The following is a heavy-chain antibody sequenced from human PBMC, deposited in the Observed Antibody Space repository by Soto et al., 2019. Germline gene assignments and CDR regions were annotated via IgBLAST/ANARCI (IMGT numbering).Heavy chain of an antibody. CDR2: ISGSGGST. J-gene: IGHJ4*02. V-gene: IGHV3-23*01. CDR3: AKERDGEGYSNSSELDY. Sequence: EVQLLESGGGLVQPGGSLRLSCAASGFTFSSYAMSWVRQAPGKGLEWVSAISGSGGSTYYADSVKGRFTISRDNSKNTLYLQMNSLRAEDTAVYYCAKERDGEGYSNSSELDYWGQGTLVTVSS. CDR1: GFTFSSYA. D-gene: IGHD6-6*01.